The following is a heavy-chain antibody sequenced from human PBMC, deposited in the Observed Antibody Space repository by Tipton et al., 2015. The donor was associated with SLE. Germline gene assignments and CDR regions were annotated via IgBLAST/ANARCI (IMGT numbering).Heavy chain of an antibody. CDR1: GGSINNYY. D-gene: IGHD6-13*01. V-gene: IGHV4-59*01. CDR2: IYYSGST. J-gene: IGHJ4*02. CDR3: ARDFAAGKDY. Sequence: LRLSCTVSGGSINNYYWSWIRQPPGKGLEWIGYIYYSGSTNYNPSLKSRVTISVDTSKNQFSLKLSSVTAADTAVYYCARDFAAGKDYWGQGTLVTVSS.